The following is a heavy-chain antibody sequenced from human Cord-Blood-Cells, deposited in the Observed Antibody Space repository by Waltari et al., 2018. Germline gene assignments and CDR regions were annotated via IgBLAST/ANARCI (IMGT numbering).Heavy chain of an antibody. CDR1: GGSISSSSYY. V-gene: IGHV4-39*01. Sequence: QLQLQESGPGLVKPSENLSLTCTVSGGSISSSSYYWGWIRQPPGKGLEWIGSIYYSGSTYYNPSLKSRVTISVDTSKTQFSLMLSSVTATDTAVYYCARRVRDGHYNWFDPWGQGTLVTVSS. CDR3: ARRVRDGHYNWFDP. J-gene: IGHJ5*02. CDR2: IYYSGST.